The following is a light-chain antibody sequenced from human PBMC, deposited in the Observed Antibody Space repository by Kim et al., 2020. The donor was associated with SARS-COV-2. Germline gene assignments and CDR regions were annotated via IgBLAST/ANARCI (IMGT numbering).Light chain of an antibody. CDR1: SHRSYY. CDR3: NSRDNSGNPVV. Sequence: SSELTQDPAVSVALGQTVRVTCQGDSHRSYYASWYQQKAGQAPVLVIHGKNNRPSGIPDRFSGSNSGTTASLTITGAQAEDEAEYFCNSRDNSGNPVVFG. V-gene: IGLV3-19*01. J-gene: IGLJ2*01. CDR2: GKN.